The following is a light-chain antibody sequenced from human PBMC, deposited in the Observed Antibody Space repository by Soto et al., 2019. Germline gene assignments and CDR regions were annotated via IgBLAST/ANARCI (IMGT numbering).Light chain of an antibody. CDR3: QQYHNWPPWT. CDR1: QSISTK. J-gene: IGKJ1*01. Sequence: EIVMTQSPATLSVSPGERATLSCRASQSISTKLAWYQQKPGQAPRLLIYDASTRATGLPARFSGGGSGTEFTLTISSLQSEDFAVYYCQQYHNWPPWTFGQGTKVALK. V-gene: IGKV3-15*01. CDR2: DAS.